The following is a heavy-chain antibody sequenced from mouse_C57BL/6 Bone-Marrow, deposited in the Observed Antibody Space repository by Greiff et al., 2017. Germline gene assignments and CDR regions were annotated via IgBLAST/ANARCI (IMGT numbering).Heavy chain of an antibody. CDR2: SRNKANDYTT. Sequence: EVKLMESGGGLVQSGRSLRLSCATSGFTFSDFYMEWVRQAPGQGLEWIAASRNKANDYTTEYSASVKGRFIVARDTSQSILYLQMNALRADDTAIYYCARGSDYDAMDYWGQGTSVTVSS. CDR1: GFTFSDFY. V-gene: IGHV7-1*01. CDR3: ARGSDYDAMDY. J-gene: IGHJ4*01.